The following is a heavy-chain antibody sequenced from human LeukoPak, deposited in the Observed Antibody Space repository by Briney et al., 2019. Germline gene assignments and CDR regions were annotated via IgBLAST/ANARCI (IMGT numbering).Heavy chain of an antibody. CDR1: GGSVSSGSYY. Sequence: SETLSLTCTVSGGSVSSGSYYWSWIRQPPGKGPEWIGYIYYSGSTNYNPSLKSRVTISVDTSKNQFSLKLSSMTAADTAVYYCAGNLRGGIDYWGQGTLVTVSS. CDR2: IYYSGST. V-gene: IGHV4-61*01. J-gene: IGHJ4*02. CDR3: AGNLRGGIDY. D-gene: IGHD3-10*01.